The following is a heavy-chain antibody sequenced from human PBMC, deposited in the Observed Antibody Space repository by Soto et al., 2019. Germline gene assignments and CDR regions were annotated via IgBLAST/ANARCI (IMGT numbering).Heavy chain of an antibody. Sequence: KQSQTLSLTCAISGDSVSSNSAAWNWIRQSPSRGLEWLGRTYYRSKWYNDYAVSVKSRITINPDTSKNQFSLQLNSVTPEDTAVYYCARDKSWGVGDTHWFDPWGQGTLVTVSS. CDR2: TYYRSKWYN. D-gene: IGHD1-26*01. V-gene: IGHV6-1*01. J-gene: IGHJ5*02. CDR1: GDSVSSNSAA. CDR3: ARDKSWGVGDTHWFDP.